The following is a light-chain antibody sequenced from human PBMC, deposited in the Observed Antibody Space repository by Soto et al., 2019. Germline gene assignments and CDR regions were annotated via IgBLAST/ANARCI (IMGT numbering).Light chain of an antibody. Sequence: DIVMTQSPLSLPVTPGEPASISCRSSQSLLHSNGKHYLDWYLQKPGQSPQLLIYLGSNRATGVPDRFSGSGSGTDFILRISRVEAEDVGVYYCMQALETRTFGQGTKV. J-gene: IGKJ1*01. CDR2: LGS. CDR3: MQALETRT. V-gene: IGKV2-28*01. CDR1: QSLLHSNGKHY.